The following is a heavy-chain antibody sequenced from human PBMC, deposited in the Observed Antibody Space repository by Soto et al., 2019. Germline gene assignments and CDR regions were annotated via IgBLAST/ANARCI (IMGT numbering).Heavy chain of an antibody. CDR1: NGSISSPIYY. CDR2: IHQTGST. CDR3: ARDLRSEMAAHFDY. J-gene: IGHJ4*02. D-gene: IGHD6-19*01. Sequence: PSETLSLTCTVSNGSISSPIYYWGWIRQPPGKGLEWIGSIHQTGSTYYNPSLQGRVTISVDTSKNQFSLKLSSVTAADTAMYFCARDLRSEMAAHFDYWGQGTLVTVSS. V-gene: IGHV4-39*02.